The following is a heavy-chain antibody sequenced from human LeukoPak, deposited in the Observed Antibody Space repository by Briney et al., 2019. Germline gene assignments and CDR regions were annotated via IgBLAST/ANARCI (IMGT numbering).Heavy chain of an antibody. CDR2: ITSSSSYI. J-gene: IGHJ4*02. CDR3: ARHVMIAFGGVGFYFDY. CDR1: GFTFSTYT. V-gene: IGHV3-21*01. Sequence: GGSLRLSCAASGFTFSTYTMNWVRQAPGEGLEWVSSITSSSSYIYYADSVKGRFTISRDNAKNSLYLQMNSLRAEDTAVYYCARHVMIAFGGVGFYFDYWGQGNLVTVSS. D-gene: IGHD3-16*01.